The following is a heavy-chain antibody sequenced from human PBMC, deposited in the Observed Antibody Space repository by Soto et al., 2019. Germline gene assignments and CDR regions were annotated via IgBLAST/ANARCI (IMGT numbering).Heavy chain of an antibody. J-gene: IGHJ4*02. Sequence: EVQLLESGGGLVQPGGSLRLSCAATGFTFYSYAMSWVRQAPGKGLEWVSAISGSGGGTRYADSVQGRFTISRDNSKNTLYLQMNSLRVEDTAVYYCAKHPPLAWPVTIFDNWGQGTLVTVSS. V-gene: IGHV3-23*01. CDR3: AKHPPLAWPVTIFDN. CDR1: GFTFYSYA. D-gene: IGHD2-21*02. CDR2: ISGSGGGT.